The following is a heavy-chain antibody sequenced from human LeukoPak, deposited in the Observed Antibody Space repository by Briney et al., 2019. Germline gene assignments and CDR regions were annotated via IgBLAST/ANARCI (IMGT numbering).Heavy chain of an antibody. CDR3: ARASSGWAYFDY. CDR1: GFTFSSYS. D-gene: IGHD6-19*01. Sequence: GGSLRLSCAASGFTFSSYSMNWVRQAPGKGLEWVSSISSSSSYIYYADSVKGRFTISRDNAKNSLYLQMNSLRVEDTAVYYCARASSGWAYFDYWGQGTLVTVSS. V-gene: IGHV3-21*01. J-gene: IGHJ4*02. CDR2: ISSSSSYI.